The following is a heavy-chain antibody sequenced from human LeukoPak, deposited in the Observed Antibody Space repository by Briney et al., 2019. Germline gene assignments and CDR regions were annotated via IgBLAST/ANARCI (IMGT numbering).Heavy chain of an antibody. D-gene: IGHD5-18*01. CDR2: IDSGSDDI. Sequence: GGSLRLSCAASGFSFSLYAMNWVRQAPGNGLEWISYIDSGSDDILHADSVRGRFAISRDNAKSTLYLEMNSLRAEDTAVYYCARDTYRPQLIDSWGQGTLVTVSS. CDR1: GFSFSLYA. V-gene: IGHV3-21*05. J-gene: IGHJ4*02. CDR3: ARDTYRPQLIDS.